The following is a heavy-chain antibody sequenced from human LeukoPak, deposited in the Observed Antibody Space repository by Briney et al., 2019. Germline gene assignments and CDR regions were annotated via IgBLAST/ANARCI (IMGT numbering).Heavy chain of an antibody. V-gene: IGHV3-48*01. CDR2: IGSSSSPT. Sequence: AGGSLRLSCAASGFTFSAYSMNWVRQAPEKGLEWVSYIGSSSSPTYYADSVKGRFTISRDNAKNSLYLQMDSLRAEDTAVYYCARDQAYSFDYWGQGTLVTVSS. D-gene: IGHD4-11*01. J-gene: IGHJ4*02. CDR3: ARDQAYSFDY. CDR1: GFTFSAYS.